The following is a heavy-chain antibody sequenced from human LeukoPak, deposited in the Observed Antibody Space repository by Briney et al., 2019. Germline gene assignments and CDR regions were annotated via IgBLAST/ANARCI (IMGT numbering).Heavy chain of an antibody. V-gene: IGHV4-61*02. D-gene: IGHD1-26*01. J-gene: IGHJ2*01. CDR2: IYTSGST. CDR3: AREEGAHFDL. Sequence: SSETLSLTCTVSGGSISSGSYYWSWIRQPAGKGLEWIGRIYTSGSTNYNPSLKSRVTISVDTSKNQFSLKLSSVTAADTAVYYCAREEGAHFDLWGRGTLVTVSS. CDR1: GGSISSGSYY.